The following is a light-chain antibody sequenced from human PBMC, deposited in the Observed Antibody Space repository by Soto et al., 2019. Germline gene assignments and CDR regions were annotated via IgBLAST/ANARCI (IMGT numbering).Light chain of an antibody. CDR2: EVR. Sequence: QSALTQPASVSGSPGQSITISCAGTMRDVGGYNLVSWYQQHPGRAPQLILYEVRNRPSGISFRFSGSKSGNTASLTISGRQAEDEADYYCSSFTSKSSLIFGGGTKLTVL. CDR3: SSFTSKSSLI. J-gene: IGLJ2*01. V-gene: IGLV2-14*01. CDR1: MRDVGGYNL.